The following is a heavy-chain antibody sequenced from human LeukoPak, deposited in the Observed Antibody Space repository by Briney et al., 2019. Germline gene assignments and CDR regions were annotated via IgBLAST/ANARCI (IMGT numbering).Heavy chain of an antibody. CDR2: IYYSGST. D-gene: IGHD6-13*01. CDR1: GVSVSSSSYY. V-gene: IGHV4-39*01. Sequence: SETLSLTCTVSGVSVSSSSYYWAWIRQPPGKGLEWIGTIYYSGSTYYNPSLKSRVTISVDTSKNHFSLKVSSVTAADTAVYYCARQNAAGDLDYWGQGTLVTVSS. CDR3: ARQNAAGDLDY. J-gene: IGHJ4*02.